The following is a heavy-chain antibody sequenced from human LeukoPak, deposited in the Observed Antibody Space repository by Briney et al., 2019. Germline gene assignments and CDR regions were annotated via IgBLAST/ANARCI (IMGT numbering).Heavy chain of an antibody. D-gene: IGHD1-26*01. V-gene: IGHV3-30*02. Sequence: PGGSLRLSCAASGFTFSSYGMHWVRQAPGKGLEWVAFIRYDGSNKYYADSVKGRFTTSRDNSKNTLYLQVNSLRAEDTAVYYCAKDGGATTTYYFDYWGQGTLVTVSS. J-gene: IGHJ4*02. CDR1: GFTFSSYG. CDR3: AKDGGATTTYYFDY. CDR2: IRYDGSNK.